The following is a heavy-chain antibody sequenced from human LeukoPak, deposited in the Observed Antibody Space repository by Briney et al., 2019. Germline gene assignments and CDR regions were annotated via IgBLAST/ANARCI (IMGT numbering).Heavy chain of an antibody. D-gene: IGHD4-23*01. CDR2: INHRGST. J-gene: IGHJ4*02. CDR3: ARCPYGGNSGYFYY. CDR1: GGSFNNYY. Sequence: PSETLSLTCAVSGGSFNNYYWSWIRQPPGKGLEWIGEINHRGSTNYNPSLKSRVTISVDTSKKQFSLNLTSVTAADTAVYYCARCPYGGNSGYFYYWGQGNLVTVSS. V-gene: IGHV4-34*01.